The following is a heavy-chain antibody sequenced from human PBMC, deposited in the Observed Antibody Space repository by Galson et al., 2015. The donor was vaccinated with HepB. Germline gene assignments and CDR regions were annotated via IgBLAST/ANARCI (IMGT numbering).Heavy chain of an antibody. CDR3: VKDQDDIFSPFYGLDV. CDR1: GVTFSSYA. Sequence: SLRLSCAASGVTFSSYAMGWVRQAPGKGLQWDSGITGSGDRTHYADYVMGRFTISRDNSKNILFLQMSSLSAEDTAIYYCVKDQDDIFSPFYGLDVWGQGTTVTVAS. D-gene: IGHD3-9*01. J-gene: IGHJ6*02. V-gene: IGHV3-23*01. CDR2: ITGSGDRT.